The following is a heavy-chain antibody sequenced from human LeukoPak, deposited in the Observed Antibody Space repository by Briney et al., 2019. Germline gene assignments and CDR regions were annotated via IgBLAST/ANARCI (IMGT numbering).Heavy chain of an antibody. CDR2: IYSGGST. Sequence: GGSLRLSCAASGFTVSSNYMSWVRQAPGKGLEWVSVIYSGGSTYYTDSVKGRFTISRDNSKNTLDLQMNTLRAEDTAVYYCARADPTGFDPWGQGTPVTVSS. V-gene: IGHV3-66*01. D-gene: IGHD4-17*01. J-gene: IGHJ5*02. CDR1: GFTVSSNY. CDR3: ARADPTGFDP.